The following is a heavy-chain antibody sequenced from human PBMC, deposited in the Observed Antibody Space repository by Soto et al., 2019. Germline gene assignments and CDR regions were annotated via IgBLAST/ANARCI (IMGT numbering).Heavy chain of an antibody. Sequence: QVQLVQSGAEVKKPGASVKVSCKASGYTFTSYGISWVRQAPGQGLEWMGWISAYNGNTNYAQKVQGRVTMTTDTSTSTAYMELRSLRYEDTAVYYCARGDQWVAESPGEVFDIWGQGTEVTVSS. CDR2: ISAYNGNT. J-gene: IGHJ3*02. V-gene: IGHV1-18*01. D-gene: IGHD6-19*01. CDR3: ARGDQWVAESPGEVFDI. CDR1: GYTFTSYG.